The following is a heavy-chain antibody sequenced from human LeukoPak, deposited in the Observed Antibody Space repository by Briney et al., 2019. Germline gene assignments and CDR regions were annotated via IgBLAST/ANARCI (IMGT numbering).Heavy chain of an antibody. D-gene: IGHD6-13*01. CDR1: GYSISSGYY. Sequence: PSETLSLTCAVSGYSISSGYYWIWIRQPPGKGLEWIGSLYHSDSIYYNPSLESRVTMSVDTSKNQFSLKLSFVTAADTAVYYCARQHDSYHYYYVDVWGKETTVTVSS. V-gene: IGHV4-38-2*01. CDR3: ARQHDSYHYYYVDV. CDR2: LYHSDSI. J-gene: IGHJ6*03.